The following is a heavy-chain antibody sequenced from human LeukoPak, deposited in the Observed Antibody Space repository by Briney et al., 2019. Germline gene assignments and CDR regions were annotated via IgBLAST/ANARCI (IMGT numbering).Heavy chain of an antibody. CDR2: VHHSGST. V-gene: IGHV4-39*01. CDR1: GGSISSSSYF. D-gene: IGHD3-10*01. Sequence: SETLSLTCSVSGGSISSSSYFWGWIRQPPGKGLEWIASVHHSGSTYYNPSLKSRLTISVDTSKNQFSLKMSSVTAADTAVYFCARQLYVSGSYYAPMDVWGKGTAVTISS. J-gene: IGHJ6*03. CDR3: ARQLYVSGSYYAPMDV.